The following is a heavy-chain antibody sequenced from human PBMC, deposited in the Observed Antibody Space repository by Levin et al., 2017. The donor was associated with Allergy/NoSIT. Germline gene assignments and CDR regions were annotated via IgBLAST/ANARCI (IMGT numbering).Heavy chain of an antibody. CDR1: GFIFKTSD. D-gene: IGHD7-27*01. J-gene: IGHJ4*02. Sequence: GESLKISCGASGFIFKTSDMNWVRQAPGKGLEWISFITTTSRTISYADSVKGRFTVSRDNAKNSLYLDMNSLRAEDTAVYYCATDESGDEDFDYWGQGTLVTVSS. CDR3: ATDESGDEDFDY. CDR2: ITTTSRTI. V-gene: IGHV3-48*01.